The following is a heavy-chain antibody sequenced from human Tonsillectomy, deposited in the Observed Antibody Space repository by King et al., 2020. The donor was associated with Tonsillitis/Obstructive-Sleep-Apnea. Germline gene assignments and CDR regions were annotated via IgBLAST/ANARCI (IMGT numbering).Heavy chain of an antibody. D-gene: IGHD7-27*01. CDR2: INHSGST. CDR1: GESFSGHY. J-gene: IGHJ4*02. V-gene: IGHV4-34*01. CDR3: ARRHSLTVVPFDY. Sequence: VQLQQWGAGPLKPSETLSLTCAVYGESFSGHYWSWIRQPPGKGLEWVGEINHSGSTNYNPSLKSRVSISVDTSKNQFSFNLRSVTAADTAVYYCARRHSLTVVPFDYWGQGTLVTVSS.